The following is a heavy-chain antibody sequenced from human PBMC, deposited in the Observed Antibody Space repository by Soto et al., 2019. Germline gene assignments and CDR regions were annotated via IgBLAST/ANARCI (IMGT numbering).Heavy chain of an antibody. V-gene: IGHV1-3*01. D-gene: IGHD4-17*01. CDR2: INVGNGNT. Sequence: QVQLVQSGAEVKKPGASVKVSCKASGFPFAGNTGLWVRQAPGQGLEWMGWINVGNGNTKLSQKFQGRFTLARDTSASTAYMELSSLRSEATAVYYCARGLPTTVTILQSWGQGTLVTVAS. CDR1: GFPFAGNT. J-gene: IGHJ5*02. CDR3: ARGLPTTVTILQS.